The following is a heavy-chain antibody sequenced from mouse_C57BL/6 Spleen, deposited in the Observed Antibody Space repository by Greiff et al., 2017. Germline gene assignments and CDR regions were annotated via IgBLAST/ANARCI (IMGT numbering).Heavy chain of an antibody. CDR3: ARGGTNWVWFAY. V-gene: IGHV1-80*01. J-gene: IGHJ3*01. CDR2: IYPGDGDT. Sequence: QVQLKQSGAELVKPGASVKISCKASGYAFSSYWMNWVKQRPGKGLEWIGQIYPGDGDTNYNGKFKGKATLTADKSSSTAYMQLSSLTSEDSAVYFCARGGTNWVWFAYWGQGTLVTVSA. CDR1: GYAFSSYW. D-gene: IGHD4-1*01.